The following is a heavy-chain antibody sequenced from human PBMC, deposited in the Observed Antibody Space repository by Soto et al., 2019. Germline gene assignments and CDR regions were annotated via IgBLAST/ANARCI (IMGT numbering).Heavy chain of an antibody. CDR1: GVTFSNAW. D-gene: IGHD2-21*02. CDR2: IKSKTDGGTT. V-gene: IGHV3-15*07. Sequence: GGSLRLSCAASGVTFSNAWMNWVRQAPGKGLEWVGRIKSKTDGGTTDYDAPVKGRFTISRDDSKNTLYLQMNSLETDDTAVYYCTRIVVVTFMDVWGQGTTVTVSS. CDR3: TRIVVVTFMDV. J-gene: IGHJ6*02.